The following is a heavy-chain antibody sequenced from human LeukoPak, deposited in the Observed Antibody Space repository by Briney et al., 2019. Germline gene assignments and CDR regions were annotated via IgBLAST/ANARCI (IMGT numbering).Heavy chain of an antibody. V-gene: IGHV4-59*01. CDR3: ARDYYDSRGDAFDI. J-gene: IGHJ3*02. Sequence: PSETLSLTCTVSGGSISTYAWSWIRQPPGKGLEWIGYIYYSGSTNYNPSLKSRVTISFDTSKSHFSLKLSSVTAGVTALYYCARDYYDSRGDAFDIWGQGTMVTASS. CDR2: IYYSGST. CDR1: GGSISTYA. D-gene: IGHD3-22*01.